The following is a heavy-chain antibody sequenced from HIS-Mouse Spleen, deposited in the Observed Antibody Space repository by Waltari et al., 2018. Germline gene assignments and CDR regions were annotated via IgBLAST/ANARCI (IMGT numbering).Heavy chain of an antibody. Sequence: QITLKESAPTLVKPTQTLTLNCTFSGFSLSTSGVGVGCIRQPPGKALAWLALIFWDDDTRYSPSLKSRLTITKDTSKNQVVLTMTNMDPVDTATYYCAHPSTGDLFDYWGQGTLVTVSS. CDR3: AHPSTGDLFDY. CDR1: GFSLSTSGVG. J-gene: IGHJ4*02. D-gene: IGHD7-27*01. CDR2: IFWDDDT. V-gene: IGHV2-5*02.